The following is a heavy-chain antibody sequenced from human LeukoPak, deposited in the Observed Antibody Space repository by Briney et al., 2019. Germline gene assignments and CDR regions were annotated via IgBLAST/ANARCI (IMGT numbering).Heavy chain of an antibody. Sequence: ASVKVSCKASGYTFTGYYMHWVRQAPGQGLEWMGWINPNSGGTNYAQKFQGRVTMTRDTSISTAYMELSRLRSDDTAVYYCARWGYIAVVPAAINGMDVWGQGTTVTVSS. D-gene: IGHD2-2*02. CDR2: INPNSGGT. CDR3: ARWGYIAVVPAAINGMDV. V-gene: IGHV1-2*02. CDR1: GYTFTGYY. J-gene: IGHJ6*02.